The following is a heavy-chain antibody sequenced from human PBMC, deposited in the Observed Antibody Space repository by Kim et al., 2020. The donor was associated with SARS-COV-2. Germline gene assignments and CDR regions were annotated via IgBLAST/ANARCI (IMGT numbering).Heavy chain of an antibody. V-gene: IGHV1-18*01. J-gene: IGHJ4*02. CDR1: GYTFTSYG. Sequence: ASVKVSCKASGYTFTSYGISWVRQAPGQGLEWMGWISAYNGNTNYAQKLQGRVTMTTDTSTSTAYMELRSLRSDDTAVYYCARFTTYYDFWSGYPLSLDYWGQGTLVTVSS. D-gene: IGHD3-3*01. CDR2: ISAYNGNT. CDR3: ARFTTYYDFWSGYPLSLDY.